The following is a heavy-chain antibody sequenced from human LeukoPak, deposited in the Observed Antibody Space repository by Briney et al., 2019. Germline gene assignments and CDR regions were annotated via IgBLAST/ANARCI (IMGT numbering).Heavy chain of an antibody. J-gene: IGHJ4*02. CDR3: ASPIAVAGQLRIYY. Sequence: GESLKISCKGSGYSFTSYWIGWVRQMPGKGLGWVGIIYPGDSDTRYSPSFQGQVTISADKSISTAYLQWSSLKASDTAMYYCASPIAVAGQLRIYYWGQGTLVTVSS. CDR2: IYPGDSDT. CDR1: GYSFTSYW. D-gene: IGHD6-19*01. V-gene: IGHV5-51*01.